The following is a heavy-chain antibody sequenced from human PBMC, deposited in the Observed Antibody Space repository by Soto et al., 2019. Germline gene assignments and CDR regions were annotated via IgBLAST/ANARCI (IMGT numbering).Heavy chain of an antibody. D-gene: IGHD3-3*01. CDR1: SGSISSSNW. Sequence: QVQLQESGPGLVKPSGTLSLTCAVSSGSISSSNWWSWVRQAPGKGLEWIGDIYHSGSTNYNPSLKSRLPISVDKSNYQFSLKLSSMTAADTAVYYCARVSVRFYYMDVWGNGTTVTVSS. J-gene: IGHJ6*03. CDR2: IYHSGST. V-gene: IGHV4-4*02. CDR3: ARVSVRFYYMDV.